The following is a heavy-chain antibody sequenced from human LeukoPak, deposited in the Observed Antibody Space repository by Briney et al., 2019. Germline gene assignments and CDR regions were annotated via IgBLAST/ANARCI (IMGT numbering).Heavy chain of an antibody. CDR3: ARHADYDYVWGSYHYFDY. J-gene: IGHJ4*02. D-gene: IGHD3-16*02. CDR2: IYYSGST. V-gene: IGHV4-59*08. CDR1: GGSISSYY. Sequence: SETLSLTCTVSGGSISSYYWSWIRQPPGKGLEWIGYIYYSGSTNYNPSLKSRVTISVDTSKNQFSLKLSSVTAADTAVYYCARHADYDYVWGSYHYFDYWGQGTLVTVSS.